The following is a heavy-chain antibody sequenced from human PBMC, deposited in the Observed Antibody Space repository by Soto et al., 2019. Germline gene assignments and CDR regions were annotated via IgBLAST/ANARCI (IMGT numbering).Heavy chain of an antibody. CDR1: GGSISSGGYY. V-gene: IGHV4-31*03. J-gene: IGHJ4*02. Sequence: SETLSLSCTVSGGSISSGGYYWSWIRQHPGKGLEWIGYIYYSGSTYYNPSLKSRVTISVDTSKNQFSLKLSSVTAADTAVYYCARVYTITGTTIDYWGQGTLVTVSS. CDR2: IYYSGST. CDR3: ARVYTITGTTIDY. D-gene: IGHD1-7*01.